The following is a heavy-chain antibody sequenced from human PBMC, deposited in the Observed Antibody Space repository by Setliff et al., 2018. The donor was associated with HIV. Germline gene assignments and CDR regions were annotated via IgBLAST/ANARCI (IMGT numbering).Heavy chain of an antibody. J-gene: IGHJ5*02. CDR3: ARGGASSKYLDP. CDR2: INYSGST. CDR1: GGSLSGYH. V-gene: IGHV4-34*01. D-gene: IGHD2-15*01. Sequence: PSETLSLTCGVYGGSLSGYHWSWIRLPPGKGLEWIGEINYSGSTNYNPSLTSRVIISVDTSKNQFSLSLTSVTGADTAVYYCARGGASSKYLDPWGQGTLVTVSS.